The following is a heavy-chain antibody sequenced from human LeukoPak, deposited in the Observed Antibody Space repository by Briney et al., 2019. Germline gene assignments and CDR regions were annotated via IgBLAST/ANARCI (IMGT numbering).Heavy chain of an antibody. CDR2: ISYDGSNK. V-gene: IGHV3-30*18. CDR1: GFTFSSYG. Sequence: GRSLRLSCAASGFTFSSYGMHWVRQAPGKGLEWVAVISYDGSNKYYADSVKGRFTISRDNSKNTLYLQMNSLRAEDTAVYYCAKDQQYYFDYWGQGTLVTVSS. CDR3: AKDQQYYFDY. D-gene: IGHD4-11*01. J-gene: IGHJ4*02.